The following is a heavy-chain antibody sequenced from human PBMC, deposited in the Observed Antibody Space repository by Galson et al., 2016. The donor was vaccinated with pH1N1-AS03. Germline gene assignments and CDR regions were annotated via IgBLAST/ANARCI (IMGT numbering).Heavy chain of an antibody. V-gene: IGHV3-48*03. D-gene: IGHD6-13*01. CDR3: ATRPGYINA. CDR1: GFTFSDFE. J-gene: IGHJ5*02. Sequence: SLRLSCAASGFTFSDFEMYWVRRAPGKGLQLISYISSSGATAYYADSVKGRFTISRDNTKNSLYLQMSTLRVEDTAVYYCATRPGYINAWGQGTLVTVSS. CDR2: ISSSGATA.